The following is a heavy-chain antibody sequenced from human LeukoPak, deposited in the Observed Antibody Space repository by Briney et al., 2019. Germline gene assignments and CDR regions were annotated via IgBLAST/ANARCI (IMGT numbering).Heavy chain of an antibody. J-gene: IGHJ4*02. CDR3: ARQGRNRDFCSSISCHYFDF. D-gene: IGHD2-2*01. CDR1: GGSISSDY. CDR2: IFDSGGT. V-gene: IGHV4-59*08. Sequence: SETLSLTCTVSGGSISSDYWSWIRQPPGKALEWIGNIFDSGGTNYTPSLKSRVTISVDTSKTKFSLKLSSVTAADTAVYYCARQGRNRDFCSSISCHYFDFWGQGALATVSS.